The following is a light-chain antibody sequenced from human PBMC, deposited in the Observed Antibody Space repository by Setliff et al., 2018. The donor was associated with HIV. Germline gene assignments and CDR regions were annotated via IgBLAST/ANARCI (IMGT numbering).Light chain of an antibody. Sequence: QSALTQSPSVSGAPGQRVAISCTGSSSNIGAGSDVHWYQQLPGTAPKLLIYGNNNRPAGVPDRFSGSKSGTSASLAITGLQAEDEADYYCCSYASTGSFVFGTGTKVTV. J-gene: IGLJ1*01. V-gene: IGLV1-40*01. CDR1: SSNIGAGSD. CDR2: GNN. CDR3: CSYASTGSFV.